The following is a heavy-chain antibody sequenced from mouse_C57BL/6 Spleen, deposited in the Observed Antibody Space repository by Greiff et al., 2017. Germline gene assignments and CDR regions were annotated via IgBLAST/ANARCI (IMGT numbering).Heavy chain of an antibody. J-gene: IGHJ2*01. CDR3: TCSTGGY. Sequence: DVQLQESGAELVRPGASVKLSCTASGFNIKDDYMHWVKQRPEQGLEWIGWIDPENGDTEYASKFQGKATITADTSSNTAYLQLSSLTSEDTAVYYCTCSTGGYWGQGTTLTVSS. CDR1: GFNIKDDY. V-gene: IGHV14-4*01. CDR2: IDPENGDT.